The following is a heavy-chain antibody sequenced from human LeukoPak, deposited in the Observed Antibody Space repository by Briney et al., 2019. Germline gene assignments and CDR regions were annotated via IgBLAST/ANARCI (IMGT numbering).Heavy chain of an antibody. Sequence: PSETLSLTCAVYGGSFSGYYWSWIRQPPGKGLEWIGEINHSGSTNYNPSLKNRVTISVDTSKNQFSLKLSSVTAVDTAVYYCATGGFDPWGQGTLVTVSS. V-gene: IGHV4-34*01. CDR2: INHSGST. J-gene: IGHJ5*02. CDR1: GGSFSGYY. CDR3: ATGGFDP.